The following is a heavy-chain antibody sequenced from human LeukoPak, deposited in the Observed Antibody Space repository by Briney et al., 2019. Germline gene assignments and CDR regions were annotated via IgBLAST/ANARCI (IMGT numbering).Heavy chain of an antibody. Sequence: GGSLRLSCAASAFSLNAYNMNWVRQAPGKGLEWVSSISYTGTYIYYADSVKGRFTISRDNAQNSLYLQMSSLRAEDTAIYYCVRDRGTYRPIDYWGQGTLVTVSS. CDR1: AFSLNAYN. D-gene: IGHD1-26*01. J-gene: IGHJ4*02. CDR2: ISYTGTYI. CDR3: VRDRGTYRPIDY. V-gene: IGHV3-21*04.